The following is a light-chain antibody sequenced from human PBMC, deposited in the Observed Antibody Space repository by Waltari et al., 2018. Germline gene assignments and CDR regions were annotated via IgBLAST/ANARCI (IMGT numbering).Light chain of an antibody. J-gene: IGLJ2*01. V-gene: IGLV2-23*02. CDR1: SSDVGSYAL. Sequence: QSALTQPASVSGSPGQSITIPCTGTSSDVGSYALVSWYQHHPGKAPKLMIYEVSKRPSGVSNRFSGSKSDNTASLTISGLQAEDEADYYCCSYAGSSTFYVVFGGGTKLTVL. CDR3: CSYAGSSTFYVV. CDR2: EVS.